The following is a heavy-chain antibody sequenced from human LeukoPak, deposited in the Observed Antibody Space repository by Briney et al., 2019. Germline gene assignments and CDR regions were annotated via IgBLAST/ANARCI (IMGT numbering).Heavy chain of an antibody. J-gene: IGHJ3*02. Sequence: GASVKVSCKASGYTFTGYYMHWVRQAPGQGLEWMGWINPNSGGTNYAQKFQGWVTMTRDTSISTAYMELSRLRSDDTAVYYCARVALETSPDAFDIWGQGTMVTVSS. CDR3: ARVALETSPDAFDI. CDR1: GYTFTGYY. CDR2: INPNSGGT. V-gene: IGHV1-2*04. D-gene: IGHD1-1*01.